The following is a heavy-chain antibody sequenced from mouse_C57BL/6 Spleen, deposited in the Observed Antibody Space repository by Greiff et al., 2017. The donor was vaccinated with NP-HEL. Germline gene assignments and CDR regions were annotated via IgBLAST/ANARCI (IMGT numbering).Heavy chain of an antibody. CDR3: ATYGNYGYFDY. Sequence: EVMLVESGGGLVKPGGSLKLSCAASGFTFSDYGMHWVRQAPEKGLEWVAYISSGSSTIYYADTVKGRFTLSRDNAKNTLFLQMTSLRSEDTAMYYCATYGNYGYFDYWGQGTTLTVSS. D-gene: IGHD2-1*01. J-gene: IGHJ2*01. CDR2: ISSGSSTI. V-gene: IGHV5-17*01. CDR1: GFTFSDYG.